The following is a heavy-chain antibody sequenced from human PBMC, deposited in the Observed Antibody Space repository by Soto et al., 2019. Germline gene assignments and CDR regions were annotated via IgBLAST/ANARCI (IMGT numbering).Heavy chain of an antibody. CDR3: ARDPDIVVVVAATSDGGMDV. CDR2: ISSSSSYI. D-gene: IGHD2-15*01. CDR1: GFTFSSYS. J-gene: IGHJ6*02. V-gene: IGHV3-21*01. Sequence: GGSLRLSCAASGFTFSSYSMNWVRQAPGKGLEWVSSISSSSSYIYYADSVKGRFTISRDNAKNSLYLQMNSLRAEDTAVYYCARDPDIVVVVAATSDGGMDVWGQGTTVTVSS.